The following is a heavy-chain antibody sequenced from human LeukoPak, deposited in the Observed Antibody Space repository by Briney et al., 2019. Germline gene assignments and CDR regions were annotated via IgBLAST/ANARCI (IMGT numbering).Heavy chain of an antibody. CDR2: IYPGDSDT. D-gene: IGHD6-13*01. CDR1: GYSFTSYW. V-gene: IGHV5-51*01. Sequence: PGESLKISCKGSGYSFTSYWIGWVRQMPGKGLEWMGIIYPGDSDTRYSPSFQGQVTISADKSISTAYLQWSSLKASDTAMYYCARRQAGTGFGVGYYYYYMDVWGKGTTVTVSS. CDR3: ARRQAGTGFGVGYYYYYMDV. J-gene: IGHJ6*03.